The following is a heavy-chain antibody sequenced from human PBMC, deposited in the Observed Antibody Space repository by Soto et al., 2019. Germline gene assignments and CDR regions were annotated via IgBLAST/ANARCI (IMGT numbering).Heavy chain of an antibody. J-gene: IGHJ4*02. CDR3: TRASSLDFDF. Sequence: GSLRLSCTTSGFTFVDYALSCVRQSPLKWLEWVGFIRRNAYGGTTDYAASVKGRFTISRDDSKSIAYLQMNSLRTEDTALYYCTRASSLDFDFWGQGTLVTVSS. CDR2: IRRNAYGGTT. CDR1: GFTFVDYA. D-gene: IGHD3-16*01. V-gene: IGHV3-49*04.